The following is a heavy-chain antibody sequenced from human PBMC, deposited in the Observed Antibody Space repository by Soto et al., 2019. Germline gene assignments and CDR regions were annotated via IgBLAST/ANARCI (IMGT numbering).Heavy chain of an antibody. J-gene: IGHJ6*02. CDR2: ISSSGSTI. CDR3: ARGGAEAAAGNALYAYYYHYGMDV. Sequence: GGSLRLSCAASGFTFSDYYMSWIRQAPGKGLEWVSYISSSGSTIYYADSVKGRFTISRDNAKNSLYLQMNSLRAEDTAVYYCARGGAEAAAGNALYAYYYHYGMDVWGQGTTVTVSS. CDR1: GFTFSDYY. V-gene: IGHV3-11*01. D-gene: IGHD6-13*01.